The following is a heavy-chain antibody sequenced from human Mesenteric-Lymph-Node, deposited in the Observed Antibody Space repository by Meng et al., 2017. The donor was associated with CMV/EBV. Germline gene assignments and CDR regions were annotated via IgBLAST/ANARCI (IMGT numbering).Heavy chain of an antibody. Sequence: GGSLRLSCTVSGFIFSDYYMSWIRQAPGKGLEWLSYISDSGRTIYYADSVEGRFTISRDNTKNSLYLQMNSLRAEDTAVYYCARGRDYVWGSYRPLFWGQGTLVTVSS. CDR3: ARGRDYVWGSYRPLF. J-gene: IGHJ4*02. D-gene: IGHD3-16*02. CDR2: ISDSGRTI. CDR1: GFIFSDYY. V-gene: IGHV3-11*01.